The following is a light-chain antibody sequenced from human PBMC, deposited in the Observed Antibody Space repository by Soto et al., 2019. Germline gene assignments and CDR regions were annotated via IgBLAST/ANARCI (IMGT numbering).Light chain of an antibody. CDR2: AAS. CDR3: QHAYSFTIT. J-gene: IGKJ5*01. V-gene: IGKV1D-12*01. Sequence: DIPVTQSPSSVSASVVARVTITCRASQDIAGYLAWYQHKPGRAPELLIHAASSLQSGVPSRLSGSESGTDFTLTINSLQPEAVATYDCQHAYSFTITFGQGTRLDI. CDR1: QDIAGY.